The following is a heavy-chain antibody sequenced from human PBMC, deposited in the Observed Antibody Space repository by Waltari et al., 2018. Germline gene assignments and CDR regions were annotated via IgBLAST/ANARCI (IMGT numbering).Heavy chain of an antibody. CDR1: GCPFSSYA. J-gene: IGHJ3*02. CDR2: IIPIFGTA. V-gene: IGHV1-69*12. CDR3: ASCSSTSCYRLGAFDI. D-gene: IGHD2-2*01. Sequence: VQLVQYGAEVKKPGSSVVVSCKAYGCPFSSYAISWVRKAPGQGLEWMGGIIPIFGTANYAQKFQGRVTITADESTSTAYMELSSLRSEDTAVYYCASCSSTSCYRLGAFDIWGQGTMVTVSS.